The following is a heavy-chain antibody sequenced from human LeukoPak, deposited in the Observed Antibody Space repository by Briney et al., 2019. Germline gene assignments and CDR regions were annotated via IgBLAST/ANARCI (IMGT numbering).Heavy chain of an antibody. CDR2: ISGSGGST. J-gene: IGHJ6*02. CDR1: GFTFSSYA. CDR3: AKQLIPYYYYYGMDV. V-gene: IGHV3-23*01. Sequence: GGSLRLSCAASGFTFSSYAMSWVRQAPGKGLEWVSAISGSGGSTYYADSVKGRFTISRDNSKNTLYLQMNSLRAEDTAVYYCAKQLIPYYYYYGMDVWGQGTTVTVSS.